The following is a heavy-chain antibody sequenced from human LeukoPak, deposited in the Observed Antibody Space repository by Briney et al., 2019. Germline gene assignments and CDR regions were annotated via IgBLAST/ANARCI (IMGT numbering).Heavy chain of an antibody. Sequence: GGSLRLSCAASGFTFSDYYMSWVRQAPGKGLEWVAAIGYDGSGKNYADSVKGRFTISRDNSKNTLTLYMESLGPEDTAVYFCARDLTWIGAVITETYCFDYWGQGTLVTVSA. CDR3: ARDLTWIGAVITETYCFDY. J-gene: IGHJ4*02. V-gene: IGHV3-30*03. D-gene: IGHD6-25*01. CDR1: GFTFSDYY. CDR2: IGYDGSGK.